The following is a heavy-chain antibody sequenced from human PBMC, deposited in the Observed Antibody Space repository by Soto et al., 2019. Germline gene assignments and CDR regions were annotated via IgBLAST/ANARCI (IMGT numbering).Heavy chain of an antibody. Sequence: GESLKISCAASGFTFSSYAMSWVRQAPGKGLEWVSAISGSGGSTYYADSVKGRFTISRDNSKNTLYLQMNSLRAEDTAVYYCAKDPSHYDFWSGYSDYFDYWGQGTLVTVSS. CDR3: AKDPSHYDFWSGYSDYFDY. V-gene: IGHV3-23*01. D-gene: IGHD3-3*01. CDR1: GFTFSSYA. CDR2: ISGSGGST. J-gene: IGHJ4*02.